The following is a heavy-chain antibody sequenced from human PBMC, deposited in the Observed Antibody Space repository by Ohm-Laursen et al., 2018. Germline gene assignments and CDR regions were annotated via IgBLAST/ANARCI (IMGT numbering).Heavy chain of an antibody. Sequence: GASVKVSCKASGYTFTSYDINWVRQATGQGLEWMGWMNPNSGNTGYAQKFQGRVTMTRNTSISTAYMELSSLRSEDTAVYYCARPNRAYDFWSGWSFGYYYGMDVWGQGTTVTVSS. CDR2: MNPNSGNT. V-gene: IGHV1-8*01. CDR1: GYTFTSYD. D-gene: IGHD3-3*01. CDR3: ARPNRAYDFWSGWSFGYYYGMDV. J-gene: IGHJ6*02.